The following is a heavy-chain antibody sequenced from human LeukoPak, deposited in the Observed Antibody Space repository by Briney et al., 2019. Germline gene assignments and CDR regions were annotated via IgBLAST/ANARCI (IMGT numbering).Heavy chain of an antibody. Sequence: ASVKVSCKASRSIQTNQLVSSVRQAPGQGLEWMGWISAYKGNTNYAQKFQGRVTMTTDTSTSTAYMDLRSLRSVHTADYYCLRAHDSSGHLYYCYGMDVWGLGTTVTVSS. CDR2: ISAYKGNT. CDR1: RSIQTNQL. CDR3: LRAHDSSGHLYYCYGMDV. V-gene: IGHV1-18*01. J-gene: IGHJ6*02. D-gene: IGHD3-22*01.